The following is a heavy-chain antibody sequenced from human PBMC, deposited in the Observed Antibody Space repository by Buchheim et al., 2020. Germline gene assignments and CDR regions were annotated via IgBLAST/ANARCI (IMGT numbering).Heavy chain of an antibody. Sequence: EVQLVESGGGLVQPGGSLRLSCAASGFIFSSYSMNWVRQAPGKGLEWVSYISSSSGNIYYADSVKGRFTISRDNAKNSLYLQMSSLSAEDTAVYYCARMGYSSSSRYFDYWAQGTL. CDR2: ISSSSGNI. CDR3: ARMGYSSSSRYFDY. CDR1: GFIFSSYS. J-gene: IGHJ4*02. V-gene: IGHV3-48*01. D-gene: IGHD6-6*01.